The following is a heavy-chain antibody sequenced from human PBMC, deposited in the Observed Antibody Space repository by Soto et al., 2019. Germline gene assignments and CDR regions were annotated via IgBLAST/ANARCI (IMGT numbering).Heavy chain of an antibody. D-gene: IGHD3-9*01. CDR1: GFTFSSYS. J-gene: IGHJ6*02. V-gene: IGHV3-21*01. CDR3: ARGSDILTGYPRPYYFYGMDV. Sequence: GGSLRLSCAASGFTFSSYSMNWVRQAPGKGLEWVSSISSSSSYIYYADSVKGRFTISRDNAKNSLYLQMNSLRAEDTAVYYCARGSDILTGYPRPYYFYGMDVWGQGTTVTVSS. CDR2: ISSSSSYI.